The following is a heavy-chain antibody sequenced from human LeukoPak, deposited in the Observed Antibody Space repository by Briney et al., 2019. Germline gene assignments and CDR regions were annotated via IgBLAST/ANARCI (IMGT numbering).Heavy chain of an antibody. V-gene: IGHV3-15*01. J-gene: IGHJ3*02. CDR2: IKSKTDGGTT. CDR1: GFTFSNAW. Sequence: GGSLRLSCAASGFTFSNAWMSWVRQAPGKGLEWVGRIKSKTDGGTTDYAAPVKGRFTISRDDSKNTLYLQMNSLKTEDTAVYYCTTDRVNSGGDDAFDIWGQGTMVTVSS. CDR3: TTDRVNSGGDDAFDI. D-gene: IGHD4-23*01.